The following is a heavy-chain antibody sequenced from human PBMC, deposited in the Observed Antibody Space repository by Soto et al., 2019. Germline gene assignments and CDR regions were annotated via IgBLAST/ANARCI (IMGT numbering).Heavy chain of an antibody. Sequence: SETLSLTCAVSRGSISSSNWWSWVRQPPGKGLEWIGEIYHSGSTNYNPSLKSRVTISLDKSKNQFSLKVSGVSAADTAVYYCATSQKGYSWNYLVHWGQGALLTVSS. J-gene: IGHJ4*02. V-gene: IGHV4-4*02. CDR3: ATSQKGYSWNYLVH. D-gene: IGHD5-12*01. CDR1: RGSISSSNW. CDR2: IYHSGST.